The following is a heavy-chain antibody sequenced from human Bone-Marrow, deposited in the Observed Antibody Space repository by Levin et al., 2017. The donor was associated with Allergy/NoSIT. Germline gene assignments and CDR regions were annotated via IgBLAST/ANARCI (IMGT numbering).Heavy chain of an antibody. CDR2: IYHSGST. CDR3: AREESSGYDGNYFDY. CDR1: GGSISSGGYS. V-gene: IGHV4-30-2*01. D-gene: IGHD5-12*01. J-gene: IGHJ4*02. Sequence: SETLSLTCAVSGGSISSGGYSWSWIRQPPGKGLEWIGYIYHSGSTYYNPSLKSRVTISVDRSKNQFSLKLSSVTAADTAVYYCAREESSGYDGNYFDYWGQGTLVTVSS.